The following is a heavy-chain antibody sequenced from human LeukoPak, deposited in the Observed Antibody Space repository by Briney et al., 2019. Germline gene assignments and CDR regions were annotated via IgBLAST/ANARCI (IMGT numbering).Heavy chain of an antibody. CDR2: INHSGST. J-gene: IGHJ4*02. CDR1: GGSFSGYY. CDR3: ARDGDGSGSYEN. V-gene: IGHV4-34*01. Sequence: SETLSLTCAVYGGSFSGYYWSWIRQPPGKGLEWIGEINHSGSTNYNPSLKSRVTISVDTSKNQFSLKLSSVTAADTAVYYCARDGDGSGSYENWGQGTLVTVSS. D-gene: IGHD3-10*01.